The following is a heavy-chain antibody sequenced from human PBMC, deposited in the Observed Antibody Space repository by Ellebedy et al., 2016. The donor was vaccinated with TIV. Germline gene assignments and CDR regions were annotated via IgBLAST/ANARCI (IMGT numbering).Heavy chain of an antibody. CDR1: GFIFSNSP. CDR2: ISSEGDST. D-gene: IGHD3-16*01. J-gene: IGHJ5*02. Sequence: GESLKISCSASGFIFSNSPMHWVRQAPGKGLEYVSAISSEGDSTYYADSVKGRFTISRDNSQNTLFLQMSGLRPEDTAVYYCVRNRAGEWLDPWGQGTLVSVSS. CDR3: VRNRAGEWLDP. V-gene: IGHV3-64D*08.